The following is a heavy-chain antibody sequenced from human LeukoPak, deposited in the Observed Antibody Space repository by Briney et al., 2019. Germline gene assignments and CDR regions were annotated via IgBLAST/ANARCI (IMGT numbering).Heavy chain of an antibody. CDR3: ARRERLGYSYGRGTLDI. V-gene: IGHV3-23*01. J-gene: IGHJ3*02. CDR2: ISGSGGSA. CDR1: GFTFSSSA. Sequence: GGSLRLSCAASGFTFSSSAMSWVRQAPGKGLEWVSAISGSGGSAYYADSVKGRFTISRDNSRNTLYLQMNSLRVEDTAVYYCARRERLGYSYGRGTLDIWGQGTMVTVSS. D-gene: IGHD5-18*01.